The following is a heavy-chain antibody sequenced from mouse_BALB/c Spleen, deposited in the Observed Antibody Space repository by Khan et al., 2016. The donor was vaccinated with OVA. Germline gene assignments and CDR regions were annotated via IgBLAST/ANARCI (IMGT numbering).Heavy chain of an antibody. J-gene: IGHJ3*01. CDR2: INYSGNT. CDR3: ARKDYYDYDPFPY. V-gene: IGHV3-2*02. CDR1: GYSITSEYA. D-gene: IGHD2-4*01. Sequence: EVQLVESGPGLVKPSQSLSLTCTVTGYSITSEYAWNWIRQFPGNNLEWMGYINYSGNTRFNPSLKSRTSITRDTSKNQFFLQLNSVTTEDTATYYCARKDYYDYDPFPYWGQGTLVTVSA.